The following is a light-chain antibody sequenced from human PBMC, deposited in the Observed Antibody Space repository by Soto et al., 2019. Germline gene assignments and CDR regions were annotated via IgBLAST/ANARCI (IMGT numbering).Light chain of an antibody. CDR3: QHYGNSIFT. Sequence: ENVLTQSPGTLSLSPGERATLSCRARESISSNYLAWYQQKPGQAPRLPIYRASSRATGIPDRFSGSGSGTDLTVTISRLEPAAFAVFYGQHYGNSIFTFGPGTKVDVK. CDR2: RAS. V-gene: IGKV3-20*01. CDR1: ESISSNY. J-gene: IGKJ3*01.